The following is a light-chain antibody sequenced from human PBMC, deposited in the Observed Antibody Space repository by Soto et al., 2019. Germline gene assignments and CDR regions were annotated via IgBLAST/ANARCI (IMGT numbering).Light chain of an antibody. CDR1: QRLNTN. J-gene: IGKJ5*01. CDR2: GAS. Sequence: EIVMTQFPATLSVSPGERATLSCRASQRLNTNLAWYQQKPGQAPRLLIHGASSRATGIPARFSGSGSGTDFTLTISSLEPEDSAVYYCQQRNVWPPVTFGQGTRLEIK. V-gene: IGKV3-15*01. CDR3: QQRNVWPPVT.